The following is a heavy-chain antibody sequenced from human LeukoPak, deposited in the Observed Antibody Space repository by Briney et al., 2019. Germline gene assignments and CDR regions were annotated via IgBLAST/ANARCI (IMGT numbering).Heavy chain of an antibody. CDR1: GFTFRSHG. J-gene: IGHJ4*02. D-gene: IGHD1-26*01. CDR2: ISYDGSET. V-gene: IGHV3-30*03. Sequence: GGSLRLSCAASGFTFRSHGIHWVRQAPGKGLECVALISYDGSETYYVDSVGGRFTISSDNSKDTVDLHMSSLRADDTAVYYCARSREWELLSSFDSWGQGTLVTVSS. CDR3: ARSREWELLSSFDS.